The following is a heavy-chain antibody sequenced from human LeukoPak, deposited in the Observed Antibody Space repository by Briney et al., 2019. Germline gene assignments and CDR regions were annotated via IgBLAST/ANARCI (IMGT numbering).Heavy chain of an antibody. CDR1: GFTFSSYW. V-gene: IGHV3-74*01. Sequence: GGSLRLSCVASGFTFSSYWMHRVRQAPGKGLVWVSRINNEDSRTGYAGSVKGRFTISRDNAKNTLYLQMSSLRAEDTAVYYCAREFRKSVGWYFDLWGRGTLVTVSS. J-gene: IGHJ2*01. CDR3: AREFRKSVGWYFDL. CDR2: INNEDSRT.